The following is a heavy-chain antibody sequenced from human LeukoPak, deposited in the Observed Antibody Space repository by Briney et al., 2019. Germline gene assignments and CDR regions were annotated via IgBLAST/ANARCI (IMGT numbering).Heavy chain of an antibody. V-gene: IGHV3-21*01. CDR2: ISSSSSYI. J-gene: IGHJ6*02. D-gene: IGHD4-17*01. Sequence: GGSLRLSCAASGFTFSSYSMNWVRQAPGKGLEWVSSISSSSSYIYYADSVKGRFTISRDNAKNSLYLQMNSLRAEDTAVYYCARANYGDYPNYYYYYGMDVWGQGTTVTVSS. CDR1: GFTFSSYS. CDR3: ARANYGDYPNYYYYYGMDV.